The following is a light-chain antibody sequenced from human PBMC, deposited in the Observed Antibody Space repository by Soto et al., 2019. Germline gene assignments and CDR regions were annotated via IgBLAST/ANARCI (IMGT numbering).Light chain of an antibody. CDR1: QNLSSK. V-gene: IGKV3-15*01. CDR3: HQYNNWPSP. CDR2: DAS. Sequence: EIVMTQSPDTRSVCPGERDKLSCRVSQNLSSKLTRYQKNPGQAPKLLVYDASTRDTGIPARFTGRGYGTEFTLTNSSLQSEDFAVYYCHQYNNWPSPFGQGSK. J-gene: IGKJ1*01.